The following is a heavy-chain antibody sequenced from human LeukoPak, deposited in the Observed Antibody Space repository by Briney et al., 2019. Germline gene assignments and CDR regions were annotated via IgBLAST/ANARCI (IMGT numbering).Heavy chain of an antibody. CDR2: LSGSGDST. Sequence: PGGSLRLSCAASGFTFSSYTMSWVRQAPGKGLEWVSALSGSGDSTYYADSVKGRFTISRDNSKNTLYLQLNSLRAEDTAVYYCAKTITMFGVVYNFDYWGQGTLVTVSS. CDR3: AKTITMFGVVYNFDY. J-gene: IGHJ4*02. D-gene: IGHD3-3*01. CDR1: GFTFSSYT. V-gene: IGHV3-23*01.